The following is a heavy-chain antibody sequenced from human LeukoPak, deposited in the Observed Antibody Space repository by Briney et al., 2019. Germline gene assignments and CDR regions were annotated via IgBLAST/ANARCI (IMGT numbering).Heavy chain of an antibody. CDR3: ARDPSYGSGYDL. D-gene: IGHD3-10*01. CDR2: IYYSGST. V-gene: IGHV4-59*01. J-gene: IGHJ5*02. Sequence: PSETLPLTCTVSGGSISSYYWSWIRQPPGKGLEWIGYIYYSGSTNYNPSLKSRVTISVDTSKNQFSLKPSSVTAADTAVYYCARDPSYGSGYDLWGQGTLVTVSS. CDR1: GGSISSYY.